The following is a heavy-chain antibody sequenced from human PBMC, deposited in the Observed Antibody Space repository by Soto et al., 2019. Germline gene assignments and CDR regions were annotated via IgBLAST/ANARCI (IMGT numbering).Heavy chain of an antibody. CDR1: GFTFSSYG. V-gene: IGHV3-30*18. CDR2: ISYDGSNK. Sequence: GGSLRLSWASSGFTFSSYGMHWVRPAPGKGLEWVAVISYDGSNKYYADSVKGRFTISRDNSKNALYLQMNSLRAEDTAVYYCAKGFDYYDSSGYYPAKYYFDYWGQGTLVTVSS. CDR3: AKGFDYYDSSGYYPAKYYFDY. D-gene: IGHD3-22*01. J-gene: IGHJ4*02.